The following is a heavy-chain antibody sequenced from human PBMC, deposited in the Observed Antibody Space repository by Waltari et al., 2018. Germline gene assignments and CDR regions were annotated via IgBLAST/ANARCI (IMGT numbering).Heavy chain of an antibody. Sequence: QVQLQQWGAGLLKPSETLSLTCAVYGGSFSGYYCSLIRQPPGKGLEWIGEINHSGSTNYNPSLKSRVTISVDTSKNQFSLKLSSVTAADTAVYYCARERWLVPTPDYWGQGTLVTVSS. D-gene: IGHD6-19*01. CDR3: ARERWLVPTPDY. CDR1: GGSFSGYY. V-gene: IGHV4-34*01. J-gene: IGHJ4*02. CDR2: INHSGST.